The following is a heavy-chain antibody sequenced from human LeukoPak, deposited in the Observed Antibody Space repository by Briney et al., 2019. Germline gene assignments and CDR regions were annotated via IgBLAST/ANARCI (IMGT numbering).Heavy chain of an antibody. Sequence: PGGSLRLSCAASGFTFSTYWMSWVGQAPGKGLEWVANIKQDGSEKFYVDSVKGRFTISRDNAKYSLYLQMNSLRAEDTAVYYCARDRWGSSYGGDWGQGTLVTVSS. D-gene: IGHD5-18*01. CDR2: IKQDGSEK. J-gene: IGHJ4*02. CDR1: GFTFSTYW. CDR3: ARDRWGSSYGGD. V-gene: IGHV3-7*01.